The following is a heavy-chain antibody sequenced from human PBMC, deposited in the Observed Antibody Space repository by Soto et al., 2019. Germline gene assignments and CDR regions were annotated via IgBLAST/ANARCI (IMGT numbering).Heavy chain of an antibody. Sequence: QVQLVQSGAEVKRPGSSVKVSCKASGGTFSTYTINWVRQAPGQGLEWMGRIIPILGMANYTQKFQGRVTITADKSTTTAYMEVSSLRSEDTAVYYCARSVSNPGPFFDRWGKGTLVTVSS. CDR3: ARSVSNPGPFFDR. J-gene: IGHJ4*02. V-gene: IGHV1-69*02. CDR1: GGTFSTYT. D-gene: IGHD1-1*01. CDR2: IIPILGMA.